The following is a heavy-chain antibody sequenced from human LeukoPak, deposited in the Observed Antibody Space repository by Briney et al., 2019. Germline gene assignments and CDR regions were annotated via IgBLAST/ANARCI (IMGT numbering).Heavy chain of an antibody. V-gene: IGHV4-59*01. D-gene: IGHD3-9*01. Sequence: SETLSLTCTVSGGSISSYYWSWIQQPPGKGLEWIGYIYYSGSTNYNPSLKSRVTISVDTSKNQFSLKLSSVTAADTAVYYCARLNYDILTGYYTDFDYWGQGTLVTVSS. CDR1: GGSISSYY. CDR2: IYYSGST. CDR3: ARLNYDILTGYYTDFDY. J-gene: IGHJ4*02.